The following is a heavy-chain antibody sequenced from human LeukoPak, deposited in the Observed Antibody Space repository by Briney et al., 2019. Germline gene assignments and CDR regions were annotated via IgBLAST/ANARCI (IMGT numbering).Heavy chain of an antibody. Sequence: GGSLRLSCAVSGFTFSDYWVTWVRQTPGKGLGFVANINRDGSVKNYVDSAKGRFTISRDNAKNSLYLQMTSLRVDDTAIYYCARDPGFSSFDYWGQGTLVTVSS. V-gene: IGHV3-7*01. J-gene: IGHJ4*02. CDR2: INRDGSVK. D-gene: IGHD3-3*02. CDR1: GFTFSDYW. CDR3: ARDPGFSSFDY.